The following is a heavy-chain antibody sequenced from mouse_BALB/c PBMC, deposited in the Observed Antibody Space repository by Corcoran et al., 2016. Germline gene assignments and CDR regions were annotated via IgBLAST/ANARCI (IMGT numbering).Heavy chain of an antibody. CDR3: AREPYAMDY. V-gene: IGHV9-3-1*01. CDR2: INTYTGEP. CDR1: GYTFTNYG. Sequence: QIQLVQSGPELKKPGETVKISCKASGYTFTNYGMNWVKQAPGKGLKWMGWINTYTGEPTYADDFKGRFAFSLETPASSAYLQINNLKNEDTATYFCAREPYAMDYWGQGTSVTVSS. J-gene: IGHJ4*01.